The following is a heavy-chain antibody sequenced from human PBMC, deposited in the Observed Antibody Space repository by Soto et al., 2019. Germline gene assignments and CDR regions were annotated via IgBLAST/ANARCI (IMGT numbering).Heavy chain of an antibody. J-gene: IGHJ4*02. CDR2: IRQDGSEK. D-gene: IGHD6-19*01. V-gene: IGHV3-7*01. CDR3: ARGRGWLFDI. Sequence: EVQLVESGGDLVQPGGSPRLSCVASAFSSSTSWMSWFRQAPGKGPEWVAIIRQDGSEKYYVESVKGRFTISRDSAKDSLSLQMNSLRVEDTAVYYCARGRGWLFDIWGPGTQVTVSS. CDR1: AFSSSTSW.